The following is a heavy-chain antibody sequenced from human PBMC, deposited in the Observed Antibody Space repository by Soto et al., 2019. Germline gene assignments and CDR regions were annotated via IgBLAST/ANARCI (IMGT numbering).Heavy chain of an antibody. D-gene: IGHD3-10*01. CDR2: IYYSGST. V-gene: IGHV4-59*01. CDR1: GGSISSYY. Sequence: QVQLQESGPGLVKPSETLSLTCTVSGGSISSYYWSWIRQPPGKGLEWIGYIYYSGSTNYNPSLTSRVTISVDTSKNQFSLTLSSVTAADTAVYYCARDGSGSYSWGPEGGNWFDPWGQGTLVTVSS. CDR3: ARDGSGSYSWGPEGGNWFDP. J-gene: IGHJ5*02.